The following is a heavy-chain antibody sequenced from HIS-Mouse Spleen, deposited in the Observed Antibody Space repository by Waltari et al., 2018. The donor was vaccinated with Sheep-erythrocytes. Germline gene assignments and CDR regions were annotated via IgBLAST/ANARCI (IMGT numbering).Heavy chain of an antibody. CDR3: AQTGATTPHFYY. Sequence: QVQLVQSGAEVKKPGSSVKVSCKASGGTFSSYAISWVRQAPGQGLEWMGRTLPILGIANYAQQFQGRGTITADKSTSTAYMELSSLRSEDTAVYYCAQTGATTPHFYYWGQGTLVTVSS. CDR1: GGTFSSYA. J-gene: IGHJ4*02. D-gene: IGHD1-26*01. CDR2: TLPILGIA. V-gene: IGHV1-69*04.